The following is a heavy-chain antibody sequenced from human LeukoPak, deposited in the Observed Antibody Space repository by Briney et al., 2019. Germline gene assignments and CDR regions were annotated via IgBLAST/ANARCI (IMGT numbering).Heavy chain of an antibody. V-gene: IGHV1-24*01. CDR3: ATGDLTGDSPGYFDL. CDR2: FDPEDGET. CDR1: GYTLTELS. D-gene: IGHD7-27*01. J-gene: IGHJ2*01. Sequence: ASVKVSFKVSGYTLTELSMHWVRRAPGKGLEWMGGFDPEDGETIYAQKFQGRVTMTEDTSTDTAYMELSSLRSEDTAVYYCATGDLTGDSPGYFDLWGRGTLVTVSS.